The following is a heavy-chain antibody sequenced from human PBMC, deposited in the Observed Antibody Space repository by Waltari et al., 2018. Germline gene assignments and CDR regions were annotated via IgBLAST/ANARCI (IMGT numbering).Heavy chain of an antibody. Sequence: EVQLQQSGGGLVNPGASRRLTFSASALGFSVYTLSWVRQAPGEGIEWGASISSGSPYIDAGDSVKGRFTIYRYNSKAYLYMNMDSAEDGDLAVYSCERDLRESRYMTFFDIWGQGTLVTVSS. J-gene: IGHJ4*02. CDR3: ERDLRESRYMTFFDI. D-gene: IGHD2-2*02. CDR1: ALGFSVYT. CDR2: ISSGSPYI. V-gene: IGHV3-21*01.